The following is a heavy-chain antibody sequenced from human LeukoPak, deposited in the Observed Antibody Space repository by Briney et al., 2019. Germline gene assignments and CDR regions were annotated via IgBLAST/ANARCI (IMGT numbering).Heavy chain of an antibody. CDR2: IIPIFGTA. D-gene: IGHD3-22*01. Sequence: SVKVSCKVSGGTFSSYAISWVRQAPGQGLEWMGGIIPIFGTANYAQKFQGRVTITADESTSTAYMELSSLRSEDTAVYYCARDRDYYDSSGPRRYNWFDPWGQGTLVTVSS. J-gene: IGHJ5*02. CDR1: GGTFSSYA. CDR3: ARDRDYYDSSGPRRYNWFDP. V-gene: IGHV1-69*13.